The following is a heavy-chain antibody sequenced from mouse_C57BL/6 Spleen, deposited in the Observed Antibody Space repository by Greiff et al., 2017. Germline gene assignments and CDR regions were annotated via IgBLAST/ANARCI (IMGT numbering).Heavy chain of an antibody. Sequence: LVESGAELVRPGTSVKVSCKASGYAFTNYLIEWVKQRPGQGLEWIGVINPGSGGTNYNEKFKGKATLTADKSSSTAYMQLSSLTSEDSAVYFCARSGRGYYAMDYWGQGTSVTVSS. V-gene: IGHV1-54*01. CDR1: GYAFTNYL. J-gene: IGHJ4*01. CDR2: INPGSGGT. CDR3: ARSGRGYYAMDY. D-gene: IGHD3-1*01.